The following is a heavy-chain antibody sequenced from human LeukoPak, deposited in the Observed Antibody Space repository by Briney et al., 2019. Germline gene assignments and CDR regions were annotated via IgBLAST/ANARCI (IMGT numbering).Heavy chain of an antibody. CDR3: ARGSTVTVVAPFDP. D-gene: IGHD3-22*01. V-gene: IGHV3-66*01. Sequence: GGSLRLSCAASGFSVSSNYMSWVRQAPGRGPEWISVFYINGRTYYADSVKGRSTISRDNSMNMVFLQMTSLRVEDTAIYYCARGSTVTVVAPFDPWGQGTLVTVSS. CDR2: FYINGRT. J-gene: IGHJ5*02. CDR1: GFSVSSNY.